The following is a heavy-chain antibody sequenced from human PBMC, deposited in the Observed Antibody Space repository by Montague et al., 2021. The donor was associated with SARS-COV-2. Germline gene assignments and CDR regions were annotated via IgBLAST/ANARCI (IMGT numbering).Heavy chain of an antibody. CDR1: GFSLDSRGVG. CDR3: AHKNSDWPNEFES. D-gene: IGHD6-19*01. Sequence: PALVKPTQTLTLTCTFSGFSLDSRGVGVGWIRQPPGKALECLALIYWNDDKRYSPSLKTRLTVTKDTSKNQVVLTMTHLDPVDTATYFCAHKNSDWPNEFESWGQGTLVTVSS. CDR2: IYWNDDK. J-gene: IGHJ4*02. V-gene: IGHV2-5*01.